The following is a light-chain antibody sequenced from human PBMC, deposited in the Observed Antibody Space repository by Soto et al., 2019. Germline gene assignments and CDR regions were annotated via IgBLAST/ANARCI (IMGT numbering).Light chain of an antibody. CDR1: ISNIGAGYD. J-gene: IGLJ3*02. CDR2: GSS. Sequence: QSVLTQPPSVSGAPGQRVTISCTGSISNIGAGYDVHWYQQLPGTAPKLLISGSSNRPSGVPDRFSGSKSGTSASLAITGLQAEDEADYYCQSYDSSLSGWVFGGGTKLTVL. V-gene: IGLV1-40*01. CDR3: QSYDSSLSGWV.